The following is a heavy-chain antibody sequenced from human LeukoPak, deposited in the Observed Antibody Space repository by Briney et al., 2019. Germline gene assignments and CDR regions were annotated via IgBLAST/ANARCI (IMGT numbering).Heavy chain of an antibody. D-gene: IGHD3-3*01. J-gene: IGHJ4*02. CDR2: ISGSGGST. V-gene: IGHV3-23*01. CDR3: AKDITIFGVVIGGDFDY. Sequence: GGSLRLSCAASGFTFSSYAMSWVRQAPGKGLEWVSAISGSGGSTYYADSVKGRLTISRDNSKNTLYLQMNSLRAEDTAVYYCAKDITIFGVVIGGDFDYWGQGTLVTVSS. CDR1: GFTFSSYA.